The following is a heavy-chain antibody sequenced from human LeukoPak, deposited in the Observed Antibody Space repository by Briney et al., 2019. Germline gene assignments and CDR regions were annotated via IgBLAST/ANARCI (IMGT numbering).Heavy chain of an antibody. Sequence: GGSLRLSCAASGFXFSSYSINWVRPAPGKGLEWVSPISSSGTYVYYADSVKGRFTISRDNAKNSLSLQMNSLRADDAAVYYCARASSKQLAGYLPDGFDIWGQGTMVTVSS. D-gene: IGHD3-9*01. J-gene: IGHJ3*02. V-gene: IGHV3-21*01. CDR2: ISSSGTYV. CDR1: GFXFSSYS. CDR3: ARASSKQLAGYLPDGFDI.